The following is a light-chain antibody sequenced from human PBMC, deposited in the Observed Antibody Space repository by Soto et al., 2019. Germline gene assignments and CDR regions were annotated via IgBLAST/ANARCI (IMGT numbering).Light chain of an antibody. V-gene: IGLV1-40*01. CDR3: QAYDYSLTAFV. Sequence: QSLLTQPPSVSGAPGQRVTISCTGNNSNLGAGYDVYWYQQLPGAAPKLVIFGNRNRPSGVPERFSGSKSGTSASLAITGLQAEDEADYYCQAYDYSLTAFVFGGGTKLTVL. CDR1: NSNLGAGYD. J-gene: IGLJ3*02. CDR2: GNR.